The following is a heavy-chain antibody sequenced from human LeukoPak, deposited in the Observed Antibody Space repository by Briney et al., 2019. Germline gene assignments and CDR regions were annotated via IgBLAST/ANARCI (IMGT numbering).Heavy chain of an antibody. CDR3: ISMSYSSSWDY. J-gene: IGHJ4*02. CDR2: ISGSGGTP. V-gene: IGHV3-23*01. CDR1: GFTFSSFV. Sequence: GRSLRLSCAASGFTFSSFVMSWVRQAPGKGLEWVSGISGSGGTPYYADSVKGRFTISRDNSKNTLYLQMNSLRAEDTAVYYCISMSYSSSWDYWGQGTLVTVSS. D-gene: IGHD6-13*01.